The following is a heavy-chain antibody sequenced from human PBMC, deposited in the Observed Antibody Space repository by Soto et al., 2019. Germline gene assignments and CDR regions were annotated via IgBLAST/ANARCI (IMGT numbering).Heavy chain of an antibody. D-gene: IGHD2-2*01. CDR2: IYWDDDE. CDR1: GFSLSTTAEG. J-gene: IGHJ4*02. Sequence: QITLKESGPTLVKPTQTLTMTSTFSGFSLSTTAEGMVCIRQPPGKALEWLALIYWDDDERYSPSLKSKLTITKDTSKNQVVLTMSKVDPVDTATYYSAHGSCSSADCYPNPYLDYWRQGILVTVSS. V-gene: IGHV2-5*02. CDR3: AHGSCSSADCYPNPYLDY.